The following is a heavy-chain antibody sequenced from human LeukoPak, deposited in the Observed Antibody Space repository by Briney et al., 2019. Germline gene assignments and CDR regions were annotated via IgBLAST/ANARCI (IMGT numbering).Heavy chain of an antibody. V-gene: IGHV3-21*01. CDR2: ISSSSSYI. D-gene: IGHD4-17*01. J-gene: IGHJ4*02. Sequence: KTGGSLRLSCAASGFTFSSYSMNWARQAPGKGLEWVSFISSSSSYIYYADSVKGRFTISRDNAKNSLYLQMNSLRAEDTAVYYCARDGTVTTAPFDYWGQGTLVTVSS. CDR3: ARDGTVTTAPFDY. CDR1: GFTFSSYS.